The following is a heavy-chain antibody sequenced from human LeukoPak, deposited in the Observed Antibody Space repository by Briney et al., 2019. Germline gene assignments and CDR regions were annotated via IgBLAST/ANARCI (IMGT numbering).Heavy chain of an antibody. CDR3: ARVAGGKFHLDY. CDR2: MSNSGSII. CDR1: GFSFADHY. D-gene: IGHD6-13*01. J-gene: IGHJ4*02. V-gene: IGHV3-11*04. Sequence: GGSLRLSCEASGFSFADHYMSWIRQAPGKGLEWVSYMSNSGSIIYYTDSVKGRFTISRDNTKTFLYLQMNSLRAEDTAVYFCARVAGGKFHLDYWGQGTQVTVSS.